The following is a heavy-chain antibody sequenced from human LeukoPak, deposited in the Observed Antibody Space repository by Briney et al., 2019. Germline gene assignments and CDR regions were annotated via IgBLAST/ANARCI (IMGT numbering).Heavy chain of an antibody. CDR2: ISGSGGST. D-gene: IGHD3-3*01. Sequence: GLSLRLSCAASGFTFSSYAMSWVRQAPGKGLEWVSAISGSGGSTYYADSVKGRFTISRDNSKNTLYLQMNSLRAEDTAVYYCAKELGIFGVVIIPNWFDPWGQGTLVTVSS. V-gene: IGHV3-23*01. CDR3: AKELGIFGVVIIPNWFDP. CDR1: GFTFSSYA. J-gene: IGHJ5*02.